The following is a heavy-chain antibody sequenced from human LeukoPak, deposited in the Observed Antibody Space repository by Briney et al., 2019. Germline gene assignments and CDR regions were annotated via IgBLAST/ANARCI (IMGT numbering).Heavy chain of an antibody. CDR3: ARDLGWFDP. CDR2: INSDGSST. J-gene: IGHJ5*02. D-gene: IGHD7-27*01. CDR1: VFTLSSYW. V-gene: IGHV3-74*01. Sequence: GGSLRLSCAPSVFTLSSYWMHSVRAAPGKGLGWVSRINSDGSSTSNADSVKGRFTISRDNAKNTLYLQMNSLRAEDTAVYYCARDLGWFDPWGQGTLVTVSS.